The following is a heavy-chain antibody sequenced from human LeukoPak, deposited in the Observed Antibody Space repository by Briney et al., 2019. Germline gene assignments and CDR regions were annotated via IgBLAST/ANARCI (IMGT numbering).Heavy chain of an antibody. Sequence: GGSLRLSCAASGFTFSSYWMSWVRQAPGKGLEWVSSISSSGNYIYDADLIKGRFIISRDNAKNSLYLQMNSLRAEDTAVYYCTRGQTTVTPDGFDIWGQGTMVTVSS. CDR3: TRGQTTVTPDGFDI. J-gene: IGHJ3*02. V-gene: IGHV3-21*01. CDR1: GFTFSSYW. D-gene: IGHD4-11*01. CDR2: ISSSGNYI.